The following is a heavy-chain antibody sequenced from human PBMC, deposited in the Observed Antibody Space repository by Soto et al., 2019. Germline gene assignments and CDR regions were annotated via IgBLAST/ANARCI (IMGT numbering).Heavy chain of an antibody. D-gene: IGHD2-2*03. V-gene: IGHV4-39*01. CDR2: IYYSGST. CDR3: ASLLTLDIVVACGYFDY. Sequence: YTVSGGTLRPCFYLLCRLRLHTGKALEWIGGIYYSGSTYYNPSLKSRVTISVDTSKNQFSLKLSSVTAADTAVYYCASLLTLDIVVACGYFDYWGQLTLVSGS. J-gene: IGHJ4*02. CDR1: GGTLRPCFYL.